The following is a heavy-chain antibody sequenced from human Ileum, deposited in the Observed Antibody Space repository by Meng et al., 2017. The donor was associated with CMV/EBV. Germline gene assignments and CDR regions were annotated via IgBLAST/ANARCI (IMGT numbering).Heavy chain of an antibody. CDR3: ARNYISGSIDY. CDR1: GFSFSIYG. J-gene: IGHJ4*02. V-gene: IGHV3-30*03. CDR2: ITYDGSPQ. D-gene: IGHD3-10*01. Sequence: GGSLKISCAASGFSFSIYGMHWVRQAPGKGLDWVAFITYDGSPQYYADSLKGRFTISRDNSKNTLYLQMNSLRVEDTALYYCARNYISGSIDYWGQGTLVTVSS.